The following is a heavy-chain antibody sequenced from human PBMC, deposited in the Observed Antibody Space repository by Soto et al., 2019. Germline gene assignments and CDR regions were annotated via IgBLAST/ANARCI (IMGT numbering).Heavy chain of an antibody. CDR1: GGSISSYY. CDR3: ARHPGYGLYYFDY. D-gene: IGHD5-18*01. J-gene: IGHJ4*02. V-gene: IGHV4-59*08. Sequence: PSETLSLTCTVSGGSISSYYWSWIRQPPGKGLEWIGYIYYSGSTNYNPSLKSRVTISVDTSKNQFSLKLSSVTAADTVVYYCARHPGYGLYYFDYWGQGTLVTVSS. CDR2: IYYSGST.